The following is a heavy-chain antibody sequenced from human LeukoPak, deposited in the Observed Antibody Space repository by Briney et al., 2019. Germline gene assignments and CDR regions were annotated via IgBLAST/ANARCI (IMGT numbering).Heavy chain of an antibody. Sequence: PSETLSLTCTVSGGSISSSSYYWSWIRQPPGKGLEWIGSIYYSGSTYYNPSLKSRVTISVDTSKNQFSLKLNSVTAADTAVYYCARQTTVTLARDYWGQGTLVTVSS. J-gene: IGHJ4*02. D-gene: IGHD4-17*01. V-gene: IGHV4-39*01. CDR3: ARQTTVTLARDY. CDR2: IYYSGST. CDR1: GGSISSSSYY.